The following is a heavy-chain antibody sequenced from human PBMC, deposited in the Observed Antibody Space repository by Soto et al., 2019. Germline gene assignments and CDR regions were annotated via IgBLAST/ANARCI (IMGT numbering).Heavy chain of an antibody. J-gene: IGHJ3*02. V-gene: IGHV4-30-4*01. Sequence: SETLSLTCTVSGGSISSGDYYWSWIRQPPGKGLEWIGYIYYSGSTYYNPSLKSRVTISVDTSKNQFSLKLSSVTAADTAVYYCARRIAAAGRDAFDIWGQGTMVTV. CDR3: ARRIAAAGRDAFDI. CDR2: IYYSGST. CDR1: GGSISSGDYY. D-gene: IGHD6-13*01.